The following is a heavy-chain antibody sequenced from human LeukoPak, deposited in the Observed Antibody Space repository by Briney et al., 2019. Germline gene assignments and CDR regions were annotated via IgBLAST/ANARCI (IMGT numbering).Heavy chain of an antibody. V-gene: IGHV3-7*01. CDR3: ARDYPYCSSTSCYYYYGMDV. CDR2: IKQDGSEK. D-gene: IGHD2-2*01. J-gene: IGHJ6*02. Sequence: GGSLRLSCAASGFTFSSYWMSWVRQAPGKGLEWVANIKQDGSEKYYVDSVKGRFTISRDNAKNSLYLQMNSLRAEDTAVCYCARDYPYCSSTSCYYYYGMDVWGQGTTVTVSS. CDR1: GFTFSSYW.